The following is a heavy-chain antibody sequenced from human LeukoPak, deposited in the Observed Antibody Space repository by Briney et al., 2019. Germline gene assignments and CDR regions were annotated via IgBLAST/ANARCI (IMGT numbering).Heavy chain of an antibody. CDR2: INHSGST. J-gene: IGHJ6*02. V-gene: IGHV4-34*01. CDR3: ARCNYYYGMDV. CDR1: GGSFSGYY. Sequence: PSETLSLTCAVYGGSFSGYYWSWIRQPPGKGLEWIGEINHSGSTNYNPSLKSRVTISVDTSKNQFSLKLSSVTAADTAVYYCARCNYYYGMDVWGQGTTVTVPS.